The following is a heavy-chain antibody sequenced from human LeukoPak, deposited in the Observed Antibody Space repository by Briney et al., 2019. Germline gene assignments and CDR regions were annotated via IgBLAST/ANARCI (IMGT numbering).Heavy chain of an antibody. Sequence: GGSLRLSCAASGFTFDDYAMHWVRQAPGKGLEWVSGISWNSGSIGYADSVKGRFTISRDNAKNSLYLQMNSLRAEDTALYYCAKSQRMVRGVGYYFDYWGQGTLVTVSS. CDR3: AKSQRMVRGVGYYFDY. CDR2: ISWNSGSI. D-gene: IGHD3-10*01. V-gene: IGHV3-9*01. CDR1: GFTFDDYA. J-gene: IGHJ4*02.